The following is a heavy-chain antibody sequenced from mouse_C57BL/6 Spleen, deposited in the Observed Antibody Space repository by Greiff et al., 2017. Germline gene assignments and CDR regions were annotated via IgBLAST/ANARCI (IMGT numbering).Heavy chain of an antibody. J-gene: IGHJ4*01. Sequence: VKLMESGAELVKPGASVKISCKASGYAFSSSWMNWVKQRPGKGLEWIGQIYPGDGDTNYNGKFKGKATLTADKSSSTAYMQLSSLTSEDSAVYFCARSGYGPYAMDYWGQGTSVTVSS. CDR3: ARSGYGPYAMDY. V-gene: IGHV1-80*01. CDR1: GYAFSSSW. D-gene: IGHD2-10*02. CDR2: IYPGDGDT.